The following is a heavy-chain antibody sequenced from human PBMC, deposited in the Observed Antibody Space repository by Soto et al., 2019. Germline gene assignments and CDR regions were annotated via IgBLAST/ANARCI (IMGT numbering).Heavy chain of an antibody. Sequence: QVQLVQSGGEVKKPGASVKVSCKASGYTFNNYGISWVRQAPGQGLEWLGWISTYNTNTNSAPRLQGRLTMTTDTSTSTAYMELRSLTSDDTAVYFCARDERDSCSGGDCFYFGSWGQGTLVTVSS. CDR2: ISTYNTNT. V-gene: IGHV1-18*04. CDR1: GYTFNNYG. CDR3: ARDERDSCSGGDCFYFGS. J-gene: IGHJ4*02. D-gene: IGHD2-21*02.